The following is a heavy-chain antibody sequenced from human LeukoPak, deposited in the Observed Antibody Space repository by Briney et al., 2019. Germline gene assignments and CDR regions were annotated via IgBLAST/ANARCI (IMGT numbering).Heavy chain of an antibody. Sequence: SETLSLTCTVSGGSISSYYWSWIRQSPGKGLEWIGYIYHSGSTNYNPSLRSRVTISVDTSKNQFSLKLRSVTAADTAVYYCGRDRQYYGSGSYSGGFDCWGQGTLVTVSS. D-gene: IGHD3-10*01. V-gene: IGHV4-59*01. CDR2: IYHSGST. J-gene: IGHJ4*02. CDR1: GGSISSYY. CDR3: GRDRQYYGSGSYSGGFDC.